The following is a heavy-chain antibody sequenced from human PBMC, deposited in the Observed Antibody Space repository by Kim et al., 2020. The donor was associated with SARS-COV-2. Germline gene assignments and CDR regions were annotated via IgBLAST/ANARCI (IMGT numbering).Heavy chain of an antibody. V-gene: IGHV3-64*02. CDR1: GFTFSDHT. CDR2: INSRGDRT. D-gene: IGHD2-15*01. Sequence: GGSLRLSCAASGFTFSDHTMHWIRQAPGKGLEFVSVINSRGDRTYYADSVKGRFTISRDNSKNMVYLQMGSLRTDDMGVYFCARVFTSYLDSVDDAVDY. J-gene: IGHJ4*01. CDR3: ARVFTSYLDSVDDAVDY.